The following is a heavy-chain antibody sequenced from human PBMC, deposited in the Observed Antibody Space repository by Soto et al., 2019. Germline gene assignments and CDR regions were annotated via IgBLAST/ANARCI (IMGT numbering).Heavy chain of an antibody. Sequence: SETLSFTCAVSGGSISSGGYSWSWIRQPPGKGLEWIGYIYHSGSTYYNPSLKSRVTISVDRSKNQFSLKLSSVTAADTAVYYCARVKALGSGSVDWFDPWGQGTLVTVSS. CDR3: ARVKALGSGSVDWFDP. CDR1: GGSISSGGYS. D-gene: IGHD3-10*01. J-gene: IGHJ5*02. CDR2: IYHSGST. V-gene: IGHV4-30-2*01.